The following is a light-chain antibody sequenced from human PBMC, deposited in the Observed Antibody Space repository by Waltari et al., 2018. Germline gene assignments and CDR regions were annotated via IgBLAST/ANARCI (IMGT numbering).Light chain of an antibody. V-gene: IGKV3-20*01. CDR3: QHHLRLPAT. J-gene: IGKJ1*01. CDR2: AAS. CDR1: PSISRF. Sequence: IVLTQSPGTLSLSPGGRATLSCRASPSISRFLAWYQQKPGRAPRLLIYAASTRATGIPDRFSGSGSGTDFSLTISGLEPEDFAVYYCQHHLRLPATFGQGTKVEIK.